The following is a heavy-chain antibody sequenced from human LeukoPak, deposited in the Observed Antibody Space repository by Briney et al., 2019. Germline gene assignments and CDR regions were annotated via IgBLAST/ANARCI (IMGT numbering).Heavy chain of an antibody. CDR2: FNPTSGGT. V-gene: IGHV1-2*02. CDR1: GSTFTSYG. CDR3: ARSPGTGGHWFDP. J-gene: IGHJ5*02. Sequence: ASVKVSCKASGSTFTSYGISWVRGAPGHRLGRMGWFNPTSGGTNYAQKFQGRVTITRDTSISTAYMELSRLRSDDTAVYYCARSPGTGGHWFDPWGQGTLVTVSS.